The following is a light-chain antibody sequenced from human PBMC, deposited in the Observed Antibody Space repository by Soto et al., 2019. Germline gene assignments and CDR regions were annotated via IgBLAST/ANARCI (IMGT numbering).Light chain of an antibody. J-gene: IGKJ4*01. CDR1: QSVSSSS. CDR2: GAS. CDR3: QQYGSSPT. Sequence: EIVLTQSPGTLSLSPGERATLSCRARQSVSSSSLAWYQQKPGQAPRLLVYGASSRATGIPDRFSGSGSGTDFTLTMSRLEPEDFAVYYCQQYGSSPTFGGGTKVEIK. V-gene: IGKV3-20*01.